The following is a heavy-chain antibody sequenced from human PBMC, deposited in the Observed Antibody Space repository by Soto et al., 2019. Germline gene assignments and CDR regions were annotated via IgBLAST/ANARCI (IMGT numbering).Heavy chain of an antibody. CDR1: GGSISSYY. J-gene: IGHJ3*02. CDR3: ARVVYGGSYAFDI. CDR2: IYYSGST. Sequence: SETLSLTCTVSGGSISSYYWSWIRQPPGKGLEWIGYIYYSGSTNYNPSLKSRVTISVDTSKNQFSLKLSSVTAADTAVYYCARVVYGGSYAFDIWGQGTMVTVSS. V-gene: IGHV4-59*01. D-gene: IGHD1-26*01.